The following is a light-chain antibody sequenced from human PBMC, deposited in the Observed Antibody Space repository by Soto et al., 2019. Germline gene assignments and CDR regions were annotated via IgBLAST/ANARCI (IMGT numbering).Light chain of an antibody. CDR1: QSIRNW. V-gene: IGKV1-5*01. J-gene: IGKJ1*01. CDR2: DAS. Sequence: DIQMTQSPSTLSASVGDRVTITCRASQSIRNWVAWYQHKPGKAPKLLIYDASTLESGVPTRFSGSGSGTVFPITISSLHPDDFATYYCQHYNILSTFGRGTKVDIK. CDR3: QHYNILST.